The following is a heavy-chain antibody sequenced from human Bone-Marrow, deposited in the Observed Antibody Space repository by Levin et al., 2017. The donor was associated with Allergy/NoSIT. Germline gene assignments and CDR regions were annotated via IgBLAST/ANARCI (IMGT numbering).Heavy chain of an antibody. V-gene: IGHV3-74*01. D-gene: IGHD3-10*01. CDR1: GFTFSTYW. CDR2: IQSNGKT. J-gene: IGHJ5*02. Sequence: GGSLRLSCAASGFTFSTYWMHWVRQAPGKGLVWVSRIQSNGKTNYADSVKGRFTISRDNAKNTLYLQMNSLTVEDTAVYCCARDRFYSDSGSNFSWFDPWGQGTLVTVSS. CDR3: ARDRFYSDSGSNFSWFDP.